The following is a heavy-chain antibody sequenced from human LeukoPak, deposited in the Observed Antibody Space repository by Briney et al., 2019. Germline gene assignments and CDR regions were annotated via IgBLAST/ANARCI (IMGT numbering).Heavy chain of an antibody. CDR2: INFDSGGT. D-gene: IGHD4/OR15-4a*01. V-gene: IGHV1-2*06. Sequence: ASVEVSCKASEYSFTGYNIYWMRQAPGQGLEWMGRINFDSGGTNSAQKFQGRVTMTRDTSVSTAYMELTRLISDDTAVYYCARLSIPDYYFDLWGQGAPVTVSS. CDR3: ARLSIPDYYFDL. CDR1: EYSFTGYN. J-gene: IGHJ4*02.